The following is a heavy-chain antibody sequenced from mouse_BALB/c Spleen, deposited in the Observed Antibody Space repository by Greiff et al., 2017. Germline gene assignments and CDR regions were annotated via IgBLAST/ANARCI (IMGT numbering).Heavy chain of an antibody. Sequence: QVHVKQSGAELVKPGASVKLSCKTSGYTFTSYWIQWVKQRPGQGLGWIGEIFPGTGTTYYNEKFKGKATLTIDTSSSTAYMQLSSLTSEDSAVYFCARSEAYWGQGTLVTVSA. J-gene: IGHJ3*01. CDR1: GYTFTSYW. V-gene: IGHV1S132*01. CDR3: ARSEAY. CDR2: IFPGTGTT.